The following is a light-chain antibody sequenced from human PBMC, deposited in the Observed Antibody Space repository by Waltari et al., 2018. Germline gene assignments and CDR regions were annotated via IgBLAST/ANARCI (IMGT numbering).Light chain of an antibody. J-gene: IGKJ4*01. V-gene: IGKV3-11*01. Sequence: DIVLTQSPATLSLSPGEGATLSCRASQSVSSSLAWFQQRPGQAPRLLIYDAPTRATGIPVRFSGSGSGTDFTLTISSLEPEDFAVYYCQQRSNWPLTFGGGTKVEIK. CDR1: QSVSSS. CDR2: DAP. CDR3: QQRSNWPLT.